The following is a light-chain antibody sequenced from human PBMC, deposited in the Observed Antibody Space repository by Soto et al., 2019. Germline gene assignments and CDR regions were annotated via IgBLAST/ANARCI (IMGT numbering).Light chain of an antibody. CDR2: EVN. CDR1: SSDVGGYNY. Sequence: QSVLTQPASVSGSPGQSITISCTGTSSDVGGYNYVSWYQQHPGKAPKLMIYEVNNRPLGVSNRFSGSKSGNTASLTISGLQAEDEADYYCSSFTSSGTQVLGGGTKLTVL. V-gene: IGLV2-14*01. CDR3: SSFTSSGTQV. J-gene: IGLJ3*02.